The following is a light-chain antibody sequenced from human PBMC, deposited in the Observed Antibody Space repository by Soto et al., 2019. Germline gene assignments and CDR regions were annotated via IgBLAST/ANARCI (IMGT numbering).Light chain of an antibody. J-gene: IGKJ2*01. CDR3: QQYYSYPEYT. CDR2: AAS. CDR1: QGISSY. V-gene: IGKV1-8*01. Sequence: AIRMTQSPSSFSASPGDRVTITCRASQGISSYLAWYQQKPGKAPKLLIYAASTLQSGVPSRFSGSGSGTDFTLTISCLQSEDFATYYCQQYYSYPEYTFGQGTKLEIK.